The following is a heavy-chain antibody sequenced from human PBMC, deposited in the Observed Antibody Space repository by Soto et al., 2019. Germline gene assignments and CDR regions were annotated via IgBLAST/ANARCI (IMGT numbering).Heavy chain of an antibody. J-gene: IGHJ4*02. CDR2: IKQDGSEK. Sequence: DVQLVESGGGLVQPGGSLRLSCAASGFTFSSYWMSWVRQAPGKGLEWVANIKQDGSEKYYVDSVNGRFTISRDNAKNSLYVQLNSLRAEDTAVYYCAREKRANGYFDYWGQGTLVTVSS. CDR3: AREKRANGYFDY. V-gene: IGHV3-7*01. D-gene: IGHD6-25*01. CDR1: GFTFSSYW.